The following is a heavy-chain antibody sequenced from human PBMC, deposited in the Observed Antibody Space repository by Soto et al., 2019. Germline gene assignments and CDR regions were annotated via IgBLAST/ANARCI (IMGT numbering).Heavy chain of an antibody. Sequence: QLQLQESGPGLVKPSETLSLTCTVSGGSISSSSYYWGWIRQPPGKGLEWIGSIYYSGSTYYNPSLKSRVPITVDTAKDPFPLKLNSVTAADKAVYYCARHIIMHYSSGWYWAYWGQGTLVTVSS. CDR1: GGSISSSSYY. J-gene: IGHJ4*02. V-gene: IGHV4-39*01. CDR2: IYYSGST. CDR3: ARHIIMHYSSGWYWAY. D-gene: IGHD6-19*01.